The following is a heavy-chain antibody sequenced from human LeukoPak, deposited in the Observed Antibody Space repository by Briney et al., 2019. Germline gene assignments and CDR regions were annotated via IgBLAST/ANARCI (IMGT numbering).Heavy chain of an antibody. CDR1: GYSFSDYS. CDR2: INPNSGGT. Sequence: GASVKVSCKASGYSFSDYSMHWVRQAPGQGLEWMGRINPNSGGTSYAQNFQGRVSITRDTSICTTYMGLSGLTSDDTAVYYCARGGSGSGYLYYFDFWGQGTLVSVSS. J-gene: IGHJ4*02. D-gene: IGHD3-10*01. V-gene: IGHV1-2*06. CDR3: ARGGSGSGYLYYFDF.